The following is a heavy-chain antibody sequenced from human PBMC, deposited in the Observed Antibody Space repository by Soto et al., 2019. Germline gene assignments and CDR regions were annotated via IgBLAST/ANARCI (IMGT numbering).Heavy chain of an antibody. CDR1: GGSISSGGYS. CDR2: IYHSGST. J-gene: IGHJ4*02. Sequence: KAXGTLALTCAVSGGSISSGGYSWSWIRQPPGKGLEWIGYIYHSGSTYYNPSLKSRVTISVDRSKNQFSLKLSSVTAADTAVYYCARGTIFGVILDYWGQGTLVTVSS. CDR3: ARGTIFGVILDY. D-gene: IGHD3-3*01. V-gene: IGHV4-30-2*01.